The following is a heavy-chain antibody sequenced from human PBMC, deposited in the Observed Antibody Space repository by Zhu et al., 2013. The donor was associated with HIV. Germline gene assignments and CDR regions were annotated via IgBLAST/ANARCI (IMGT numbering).Heavy chain of an antibody. V-gene: IGHV1-69*08. CDR1: GGTFSSYT. CDR3: AREGGYSYGFYWYFDL. CDR2: IIPILGIA. J-gene: IGHJ2*01. D-gene: IGHD5-18*01. Sequence: QVQLVQSGAEVKKPGSSVKVSCKASGGTFSSYTISWVRQAPGQGLEWMGRIIPILGIANYAQKFQGRVTITADKSTSTAYMELSSLRSEDTAVYYCAREGGYSYGFYWYFDLWGRGTLVTVSS.